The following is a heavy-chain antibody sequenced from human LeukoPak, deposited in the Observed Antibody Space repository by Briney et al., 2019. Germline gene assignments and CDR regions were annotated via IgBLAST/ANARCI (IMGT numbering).Heavy chain of an antibody. Sequence: PSETLSLTCAVYGGSFSGYYWSWIRQPPGKGLEWIGEINHSGSTNYNPSLKSRVTISVDTFKNQFSLKLSSVTAADTAVYYCASIRYHDFDYWGQGTLVTVSS. CDR2: INHSGST. D-gene: IGHD1-14*01. J-gene: IGHJ4*02. CDR1: GGSFSGYY. CDR3: ASIRYHDFDY. V-gene: IGHV4-34*01.